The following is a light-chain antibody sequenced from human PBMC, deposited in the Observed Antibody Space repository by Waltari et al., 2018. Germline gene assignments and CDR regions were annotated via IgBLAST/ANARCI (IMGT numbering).Light chain of an antibody. CDR3: SSYTSSSTLV. CDR1: SSDVGGSNY. CDR2: DVS. V-gene: IGLV2-14*03. Sequence: QSALTQPASVSGSPGQSITISCTGTSSDVGGSNYVSWYQQHPGKAPKLMINDVSNRPPGVSSRFSGSRSGNTASLTISGLQAEDEADYYCSSYTSSSTLVFGGGTKLTVL. J-gene: IGLJ2*01.